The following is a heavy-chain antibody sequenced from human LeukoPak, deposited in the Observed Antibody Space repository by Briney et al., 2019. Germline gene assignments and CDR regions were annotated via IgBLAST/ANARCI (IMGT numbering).Heavy chain of an antibody. CDR2: ISSSSSTI. CDR3: ARVDPAMVTGFAY. J-gene: IGHJ4*02. D-gene: IGHD5-18*01. CDR1: GFTFSSYS. Sequence: GGSLRLSCAASGFTFSSYSMNCVRQAPGKGLEWVSYISSSSSTIYYAASVKGRFTISRDNAKNSLYLQMTSLRDADTAVYSRARVDPAMVTGFAYWGQGTLVTVSS. V-gene: IGHV3-48*02.